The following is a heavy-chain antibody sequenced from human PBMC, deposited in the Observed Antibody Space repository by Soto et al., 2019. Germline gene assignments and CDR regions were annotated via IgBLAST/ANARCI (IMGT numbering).Heavy chain of an antibody. CDR2: IHYSGST. CDR3: ARDRGTFCSGGSCYSRGMDV. V-gene: IGHV4-59*01. Sequence: PSETLSLTCTVSGGSISSDYWSWIRQPPGKGLEWIGYIHYSGSTNYSPSLKSRVAISVDTSKNQFSLKVSSVTAADTAVYYCARDRGTFCSGGSCYSRGMDVWGQGTTVTVSS. J-gene: IGHJ6*02. D-gene: IGHD2-15*01. CDR1: GGSISSDY.